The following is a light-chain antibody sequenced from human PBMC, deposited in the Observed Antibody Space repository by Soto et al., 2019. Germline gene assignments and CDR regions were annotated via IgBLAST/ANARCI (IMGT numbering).Light chain of an antibody. V-gene: IGKV1-39*01. J-gene: IGKJ2*01. CDR3: QQSYSTPYT. CDR2: AAS. Sequence: DIQMTQSPSSLSASVGDRVTITCRASQNIYSYLNWYQQKPGKAPQLLIYAASSLQSGVPSGFSGSGSGTDFTLTISSLQPEDFATYYCQQSYSTPYTFGQGTKLEIK. CDR1: QNIYSY.